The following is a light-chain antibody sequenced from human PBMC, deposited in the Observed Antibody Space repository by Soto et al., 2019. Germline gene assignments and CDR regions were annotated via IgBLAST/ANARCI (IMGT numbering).Light chain of an antibody. Sequence: DIQMTHSPSTLSASVGDRVTIPVRASQTISRNLNWYQQKPGKAPKLLIYAASSLQSGVPSRSSGSGSGTDFTLAISSLQPEDFATYYCQQSDSIPITFGQGTRLEI. V-gene: IGKV1-39*01. CDR3: QQSDSIPIT. J-gene: IGKJ5*01. CDR1: QTISRN. CDR2: AAS.